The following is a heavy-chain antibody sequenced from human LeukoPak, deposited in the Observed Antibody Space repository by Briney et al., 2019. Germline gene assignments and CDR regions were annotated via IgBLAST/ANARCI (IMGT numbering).Heavy chain of an antibody. Sequence: SETLSLTCAVYGGSFSGYYWSWIRQPPGKGLEWIGEINHSESTNYNPSLKSRVTISVDTSKYQFSLKLSSVTAADTAVYYCASWAYSYGPYYFDYWGQGTLVTVSS. CDR2: INHSEST. V-gene: IGHV4-34*01. J-gene: IGHJ4*02. D-gene: IGHD5-18*01. CDR1: GGSFSGYY. CDR3: ASWAYSYGPYYFDY.